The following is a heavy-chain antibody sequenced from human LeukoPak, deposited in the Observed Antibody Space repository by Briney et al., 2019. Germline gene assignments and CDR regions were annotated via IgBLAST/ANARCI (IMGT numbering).Heavy chain of an antibody. CDR3: ARHGAIYYFDY. J-gene: IGHJ4*02. Sequence: SETLSLTCTVSGGSISSYYWSWIRQPPGKGLEWIGYIYYSGSTNYNPSLKSRVTISVDTSKNQFSLKLSSVTAADTAVYYCARHGAIYYFDYWGQGTLVTVSS. CDR1: GGSISSYY. D-gene: IGHD1-26*01. CDR2: IYYSGST. V-gene: IGHV4-59*08.